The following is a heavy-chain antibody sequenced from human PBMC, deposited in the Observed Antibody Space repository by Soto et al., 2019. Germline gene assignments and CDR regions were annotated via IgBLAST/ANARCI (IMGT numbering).Heavy chain of an antibody. V-gene: IGHV1-69*08. CDR3: ARDLAV. J-gene: IGHJ6*02. CDR1: GGTFSAYT. CDR2: IIPILGIT. Sequence: QVQLVQSGPEVKKPGSSVKVSCKASGGTFSAYTISWVRQAPGQGLEWMGRIIPILGITNYAQKFQGRVTLTADNSTTTGYMELSSLRSEDTAVYYCARDLAVWGQGTTVIVSS.